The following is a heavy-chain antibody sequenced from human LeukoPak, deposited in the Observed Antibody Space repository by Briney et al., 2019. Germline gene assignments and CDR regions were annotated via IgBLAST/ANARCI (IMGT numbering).Heavy chain of an antibody. CDR1: GFTCSSYS. CDR2: ISSSSSYI. Sequence: GGSLRLSCAASGFTCSSYSMNWVRRAPGKGLEWVSSISSSSSYIYYADSVKGRFTISRGNAKNSLYLQMNSLRAEDTAVYYCAREREGHFDYWGQGTLVTVSS. D-gene: IGHD1-26*01. J-gene: IGHJ4*02. CDR3: AREREGHFDY. V-gene: IGHV3-21*01.